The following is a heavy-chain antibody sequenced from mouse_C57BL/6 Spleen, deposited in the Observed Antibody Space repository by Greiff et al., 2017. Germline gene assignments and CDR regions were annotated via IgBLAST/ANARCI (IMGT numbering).Heavy chain of an antibody. CDR1: GYTFTDYE. V-gene: IGHV1-15*01. CDR2: IDPETGGT. J-gene: IGHJ2*01. CDR3: TRGGDYDY. D-gene: IGHD2-4*01. Sequence: VQLQQSGAELVRPGASVTLSCKASGYTFTDYEMHWVKQTPVHGLEWIGAIDPETGGTAYNQKFKGQAILTADKSSSTAYMELRSLTSEDSAVYYCTRGGDYDYWGQGTTLTVSS.